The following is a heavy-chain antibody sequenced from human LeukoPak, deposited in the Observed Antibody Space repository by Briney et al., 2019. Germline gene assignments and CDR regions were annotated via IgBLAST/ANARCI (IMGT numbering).Heavy chain of an antibody. CDR3: ARVASGYDYFDY. D-gene: IGHD3-22*01. CDR1: GGSISDYY. Sequence: SETLSLTCTVSGGSISDYYWSWIRQPAGKGLEWLGRIYTSGSTKYNPSLESRVTMSVDTSKNQFSLKLSFVTAADTAVYYCARVASGYDYFDYWGQGTLVTVSS. CDR2: IYTSGST. J-gene: IGHJ4*02. V-gene: IGHV4-4*07.